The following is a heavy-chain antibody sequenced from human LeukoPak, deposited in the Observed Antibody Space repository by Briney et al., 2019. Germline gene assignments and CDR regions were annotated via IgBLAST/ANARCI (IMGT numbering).Heavy chain of an antibody. CDR1: GFRFNSYA. Sequence: GGSLILSCAASGFRFNSYAMTWVRQAPGKGLEWVSDISASGAGTHYADSVKGRFTISRDNSKNTLYLQMSSLGAEDTAIYYCVKLTDSWGQGTLVSVSS. CDR3: VKLTDS. J-gene: IGHJ5*01. V-gene: IGHV3-23*01. CDR2: ISASGAGT.